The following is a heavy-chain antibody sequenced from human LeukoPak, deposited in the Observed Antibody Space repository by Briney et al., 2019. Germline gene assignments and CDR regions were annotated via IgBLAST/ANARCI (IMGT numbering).Heavy chain of an antibody. CDR2: VYTGGSP. CDR1: GGSVRDNY. CDR3: ARGSTFTGFDF. Sequence: PSETLSLTCTVSGGSVRDNYWSWIRQPPGEGLEWIGRVYTGGSPNYNSSLKSRVALSLDTSRNQFSMNLTSVTAADTAVYFCARGSTFTGFDFWGQGALVTVSS. V-gene: IGHV4-4*07. D-gene: IGHD1-14*01. J-gene: IGHJ4*02.